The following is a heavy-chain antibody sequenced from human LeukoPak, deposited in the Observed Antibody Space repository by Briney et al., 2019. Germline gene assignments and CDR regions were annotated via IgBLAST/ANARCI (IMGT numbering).Heavy chain of an antibody. Sequence: EASVKVSCKVSGYSLTELSMQWVRQAPGKGLEWMGGFDPEDGETIYAQKFQGRVTMTEDTSTDTAYMELSSLRSEDTAVYYCATGAIAVAANFDYWGQGTLVTVSS. CDR1: GYSLTELS. J-gene: IGHJ4*02. CDR2: FDPEDGET. V-gene: IGHV1-24*01. CDR3: ATGAIAVAANFDY. D-gene: IGHD6-19*01.